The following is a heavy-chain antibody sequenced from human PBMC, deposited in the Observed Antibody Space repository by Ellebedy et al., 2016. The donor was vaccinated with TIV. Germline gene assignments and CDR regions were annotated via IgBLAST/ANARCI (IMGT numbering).Heavy chain of an antibody. V-gene: IGHV3-21*01. CDR3: ARDTVPGLNHYYGMDV. D-gene: IGHD6-19*01. Sequence: PGGSLRLSCAASGFTFSSYSINWVRQAPGKGLEWVSSISSSSSYRYYADSVKGRFTISRDNAKNSLFLQMNSLRVEDTAVYFCARDTVPGLNHYYGMDVWGQGTTVAVSS. J-gene: IGHJ6*02. CDR1: GFTFSSYS. CDR2: ISSSSSYR.